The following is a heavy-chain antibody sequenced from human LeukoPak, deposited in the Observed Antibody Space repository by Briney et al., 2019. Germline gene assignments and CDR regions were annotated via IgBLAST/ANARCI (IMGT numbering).Heavy chain of an antibody. V-gene: IGHV4-59*01. D-gene: IGHD6-19*01. CDR2: ITKKART. CDR3: AKNTWLGGT. CDR1: GGSISDYD. Sequence: PSESLSLTCTVSGGSISDYDWSWVRQPPEKGLEWIGYITKKARTNSNPSPKSRVTISVDTSKSQLSLKLSSVTAADTAEYYCAKNTWLGGTWGQGALVTVSS. J-gene: IGHJ4*02.